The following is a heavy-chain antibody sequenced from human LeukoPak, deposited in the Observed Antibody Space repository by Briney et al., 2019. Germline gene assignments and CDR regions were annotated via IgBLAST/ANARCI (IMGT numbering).Heavy chain of an antibody. CDR1: GGSISSGGYY. J-gene: IGHJ5*02. V-gene: IGHV4-31*03. CDR3: ARAYTSSCRWFDP. D-gene: IGHD6-13*01. CDR2: IYYSGST. Sequence: PSQTLSLTCTVSGGSISSGGYYWSWIRQHPGKGLEWIGHIYYSGSTYYNPSLKSRVTISVDTSKNQFSLKVSSVTAADTAVYYCARAYTSSCRWFDPWGQGALVTVSS.